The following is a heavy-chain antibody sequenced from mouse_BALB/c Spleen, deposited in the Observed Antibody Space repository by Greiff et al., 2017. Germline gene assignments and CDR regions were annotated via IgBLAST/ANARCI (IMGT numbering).Heavy chain of an antibody. CDR1: GYTFTNYW. V-gene: IGHV1-63*02. CDR2: IYPGGGYT. J-gene: IGHJ4*01. Sequence: QVQLQQSGAELVRPGTSVKISCKASGYTFTNYWLGWVKQRPGHGLEWIGDIYPGGGYTNYNEKFKGKATLTADTSSSTAYMQLSSLTSEDSAVYFCARSEIGLRRFSYYYAMDYWGQGTSVTVSS. CDR3: ARSEIGLRRFSYYYAMDY. D-gene: IGHD2-2*01.